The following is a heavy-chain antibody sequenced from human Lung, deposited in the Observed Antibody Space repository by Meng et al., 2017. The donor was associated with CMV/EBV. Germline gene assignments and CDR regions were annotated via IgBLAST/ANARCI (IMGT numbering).Heavy chain of an antibody. V-gene: IGHV1-2*02. Sequence: ASVKVSCKTFGYTFTGYYIHWVRQAPGPGLEWMGWINPNSGETTYAQNFQGRVTMTRDTSITTAYMELSRLRSDDTAVYYCARLDDYGDTSKFYVWGQGTTVTVSS. CDR3: ARLDDYGDTSKFYV. CDR2: INPNSGET. D-gene: IGHD4-17*01. J-gene: IGHJ6*02. CDR1: GYTFTGYY.